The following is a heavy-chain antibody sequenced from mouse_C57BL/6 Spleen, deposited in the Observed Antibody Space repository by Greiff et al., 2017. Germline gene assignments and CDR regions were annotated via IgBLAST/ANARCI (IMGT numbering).Heavy chain of an antibody. J-gene: IGHJ4*01. Sequence: VQLQQSGAELVRPGASVTLSCKASGYTFTDYEMHWVKQTPVHGLEWIGAIDPETGGTAYNQKFKGKAILTADKSSSTAYMELRSLTSEDSAVYYCTRGGPRAMDYWGQGTSVTVSS. CDR3: TRGGPRAMDY. CDR1: GYTFTDYE. CDR2: IDPETGGT. V-gene: IGHV1-15*01.